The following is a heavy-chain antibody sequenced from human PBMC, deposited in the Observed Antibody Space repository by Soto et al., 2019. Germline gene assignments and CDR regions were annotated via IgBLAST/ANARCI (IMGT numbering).Heavy chain of an antibody. Sequence: PSETLSLTCAVSGGSISSSNWWSWVRQPPGKGLEWIGEIYHSGSTNYNPSLKSRVTISVDKSKNQFSLKLSSVTAADTAAYYCAYSSGDYYYYGMDVWGQGTTVTVSS. CDR2: IYHSGST. CDR1: GGSISSSNW. V-gene: IGHV4-4*02. CDR3: AYSSGDYYYYGMDV. J-gene: IGHJ6*02. D-gene: IGHD6-6*01.